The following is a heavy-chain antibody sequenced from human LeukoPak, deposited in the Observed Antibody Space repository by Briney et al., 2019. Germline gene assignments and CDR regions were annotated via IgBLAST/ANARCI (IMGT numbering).Heavy chain of an antibody. D-gene: IGHD5-24*01. Sequence: GGSLRLSCTASGFTFRTYAMNWVRQAPGKGLEWLSGISGSGNGAYYADSVKGRFTISRDNSKNMVYLQMNSLTVEDAATYYCAKRTMSAFDSWGQGTLLIVSS. CDR2: ISGSGNGA. V-gene: IGHV3-23*01. CDR1: GFTFRTYA. CDR3: AKRTMSAFDS. J-gene: IGHJ4*02.